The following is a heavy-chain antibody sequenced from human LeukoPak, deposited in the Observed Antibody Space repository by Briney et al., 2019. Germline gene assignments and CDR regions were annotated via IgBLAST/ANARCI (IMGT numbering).Heavy chain of an antibody. J-gene: IGHJ4*02. CDR1: GFTFSSYA. CDR3: AKDSSTGWFPYFGS. D-gene: IGHD6-19*01. Sequence: GGSLRLSCAASGFTFSSYAMSWVRQAPGKGLEWVSLISGSGDSTYYADSVKGRFTISRDNSKNTLYLQMNSLRGEDTAVYYCAKDSSTGWFPYFGSWGQGTLVIVSS. V-gene: IGHV3-23*01. CDR2: ISGSGDST.